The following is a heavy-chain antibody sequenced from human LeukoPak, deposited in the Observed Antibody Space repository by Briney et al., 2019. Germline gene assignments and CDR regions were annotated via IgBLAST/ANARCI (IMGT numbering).Heavy chain of an antibody. CDR3: ARDGGTYSSSWSYFDY. J-gene: IGHJ4*02. D-gene: IGHD6-13*01. V-gene: IGHV3-23*01. CDR1: GFTFSNYA. CDR2: LSGSGGST. Sequence: GGSLRLSCAASGFTFSNYAMSWVRQAPGKGLEWVSALSGSGGSTYYADSVKGRFTISRDNSKNTLYLQMNSLRAEDTAVYYCARDGGTYSSSWSYFDYWGQGTLVTVSS.